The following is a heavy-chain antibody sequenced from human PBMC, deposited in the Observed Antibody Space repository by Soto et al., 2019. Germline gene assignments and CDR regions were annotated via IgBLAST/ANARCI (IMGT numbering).Heavy chain of an antibody. V-gene: IGHV3-74*01. CDR1: GFTFSSYW. Sequence: PGGSLRLSCADSGFTFSSYWMHWVRQAPWKGLVWVSRINSDGSSTSYADSVKGRFTISRDNAKNTLYLQMNSLRAEDTAVYYCARVYRYDILTGYYFYGMDVWGQGTTVTVSS. J-gene: IGHJ6*02. CDR3: ARVYRYDILTGYYFYGMDV. D-gene: IGHD3-9*01. CDR2: INSDGSST.